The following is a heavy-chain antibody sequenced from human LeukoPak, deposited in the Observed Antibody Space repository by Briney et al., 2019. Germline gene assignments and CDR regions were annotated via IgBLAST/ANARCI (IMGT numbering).Heavy chain of an antibody. Sequence: PGGSLRLSCAASGFTVSSNYMSWVRQAPGKGLEWVSVIYSGGSTYYADSVKGRFTISRDNSKNTLYLQMNSLRAEDTAVYYCAREAPGGSYYDSSGSDAFDIWGQGTMVTVSS. CDR3: AREAPGGSYYDSSGSDAFDI. CDR1: GFTVSSNY. D-gene: IGHD3-22*01. J-gene: IGHJ3*02. V-gene: IGHV3-53*01. CDR2: IYSGGST.